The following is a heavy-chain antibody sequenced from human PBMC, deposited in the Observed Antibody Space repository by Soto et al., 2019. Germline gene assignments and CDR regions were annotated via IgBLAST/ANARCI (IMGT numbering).Heavy chain of an antibody. J-gene: IGHJ5*02. V-gene: IGHV1-24*01. CDR1: GYTLTELS. D-gene: IGHD6-6*01. Sequence: ASVKVSCKVFGYTLTELSMHWVRQAPGKGLEWMGGFDPEDGETIYAQKFQGRVTMTEDTSTDTAYMELSSLRSEDTAVYYCATNRYSSSSWSWFDPWGQGTLVTVSS. CDR3: ATNRYSSSSWSWFDP. CDR2: FDPEDGET.